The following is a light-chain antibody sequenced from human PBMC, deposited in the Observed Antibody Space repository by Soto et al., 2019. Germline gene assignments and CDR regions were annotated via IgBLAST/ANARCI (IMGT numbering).Light chain of an antibody. CDR1: NRETFGYND. J-gene: IGLJ1*01. Sequence: QSVLAQPSSVSGASGKVTPIPCTGTNRETFGYNDVSWYQQHPGTAPKRVIYEVSNRPSGVSNRFSGSKSGNTASLSISGLQAEDEAYYYCGSYASSSTLLYVFANGTKVTVL. V-gene: IGLV2-14*01. CDR2: EVS. CDR3: GSYASSSTLLYV.